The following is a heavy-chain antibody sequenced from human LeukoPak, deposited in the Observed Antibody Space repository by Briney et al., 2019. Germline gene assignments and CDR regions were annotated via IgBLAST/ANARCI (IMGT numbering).Heavy chain of an antibody. CDR1: GFTFSRYW. CDR3: AKDSGVLLWFGELGYFDY. V-gene: IGHV3-23*01. Sequence: PGGSLRLSCAASGFTFSRYWMHWVRQAPGKGLEWVSAISGSGGSTYYADSVKGRFTISRDNSKNTLYLQMNSLRAEDTAVYYCAKDSGVLLWFGELGYFDYWGQGTLVTVSS. D-gene: IGHD3-10*01. CDR2: ISGSGGST. J-gene: IGHJ4*02.